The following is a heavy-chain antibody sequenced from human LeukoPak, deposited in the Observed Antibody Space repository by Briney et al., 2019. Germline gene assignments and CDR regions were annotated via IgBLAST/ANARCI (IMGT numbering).Heavy chain of an antibody. V-gene: IGHV4-34*01. CDR2: INHSGST. D-gene: IGHD3-10*01. Sequence: SETLSLTCAVYGGSFSGYYWSWIRQPPGKGLEWIGEINHSGSTDYNPSLKSRVTISVDTSKNQFSLKLSSVTAADTAVYYCARGRLYGSAPIGDAWGQGTLVTVSS. CDR3: ARGRLYGSAPIGDA. CDR1: GGSFSGYY. J-gene: IGHJ5*02.